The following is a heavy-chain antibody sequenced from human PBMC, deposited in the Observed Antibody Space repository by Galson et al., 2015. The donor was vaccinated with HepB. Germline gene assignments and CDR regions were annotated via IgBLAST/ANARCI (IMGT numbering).Heavy chain of an antibody. CDR1: GFSLKNYN. D-gene: IGHD3-3*01. CDR3: VRDWLADHDFWSDYYSMSFDP. V-gene: IGHV3-7*01. Sequence: SLRLSCAASGFSLKNYNMCWVRQTPGKGLEWVANIKEDGSEKYYVDSVKGRFTISRDNAKNSLYLQMNSLTAEDTALYYCVRDWLADHDFWSDYYSMSFDPWGQGTVVTVSS. J-gene: IGHJ5*02. CDR2: IKEDGSEK.